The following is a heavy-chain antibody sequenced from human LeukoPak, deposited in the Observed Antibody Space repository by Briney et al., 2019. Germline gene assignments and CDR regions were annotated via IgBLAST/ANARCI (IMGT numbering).Heavy chain of an antibody. Sequence: SETLSLTCAVYGGSFSGYYWSWIRQPPGKGLEWIGEISHSGSTNYNPSLKSRVTISVDTSKNQFSLKLSSVTAADTAVYYCARGEGSGSYYKYYFDYWGQGTLVTVSS. J-gene: IGHJ4*02. CDR3: ARGEGSGSYYKYYFDY. D-gene: IGHD3-10*01. V-gene: IGHV4-34*01. CDR1: GGSFSGYY. CDR2: ISHSGST.